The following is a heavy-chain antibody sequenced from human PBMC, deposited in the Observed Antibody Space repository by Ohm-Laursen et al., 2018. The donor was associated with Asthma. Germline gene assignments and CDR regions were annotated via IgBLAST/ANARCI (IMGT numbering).Heavy chain of an antibody. CDR2: ISSHARNI. CDR1: GFTFSDYY. Sequence: SLRLSRTASGFTFSDYYMTWIRQAPGKGLEWVSYISSHARNIYYADSVKGRFTISRDNAKNTLYLQMNSLRAEDTAVYYCTRGGHYGSYFDYWGQGTLVTVSS. D-gene: IGHD4-17*01. V-gene: IGHV3-11*04. CDR3: TRGGHYGSYFDY. J-gene: IGHJ4*02.